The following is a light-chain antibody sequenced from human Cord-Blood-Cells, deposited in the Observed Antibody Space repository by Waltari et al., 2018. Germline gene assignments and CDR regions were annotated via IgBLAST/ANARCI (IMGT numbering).Light chain of an antibody. CDR3: CSYAGSSNV. Sequence: QSALTQPASVSGSPGQSITISCTGTSSDVGCYHLVSWYQQPPGKAPKLMIYEGSKRPSGVSNRFSGSKSGNTASLTISGLQAEDEADYYCCSYAGSSNVFGTGTKVTVL. CDR1: SSDVGCYHL. J-gene: IGLJ1*01. V-gene: IGLV2-23*03. CDR2: EGS.